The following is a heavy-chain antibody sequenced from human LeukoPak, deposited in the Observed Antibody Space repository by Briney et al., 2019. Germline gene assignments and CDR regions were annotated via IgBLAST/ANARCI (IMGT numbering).Heavy chain of an antibody. CDR3: ARDVMKSGWYVDDF. V-gene: IGHV1-2*02. Sequence: ASVKVSCKASGYTFTGYYMHWVRQAPGQGLEWMGWINPNSGGTNYAQKFQGRVTMTRDTSISTAYMELRSLTYDDTAIYYCARDVMKSGWYVDDFWGQGTLVIVSS. J-gene: IGHJ4*02. CDR1: GYTFTGYY. CDR2: INPNSGGT. D-gene: IGHD6-19*01.